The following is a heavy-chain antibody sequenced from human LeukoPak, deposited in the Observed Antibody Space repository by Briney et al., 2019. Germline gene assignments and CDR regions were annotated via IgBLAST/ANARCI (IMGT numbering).Heavy chain of an antibody. CDR3: AREASVDIVATIYYFDY. Sequence: ASVMVSCKASGYTSTSYGISWVRQAPGQGLEWMGWISTYNGNTKYAQKLQGRVTMTTDTSTSTAYMEMRSLRSDDTAVYYCAREASVDIVATIYYFDYWGQGTLVTVSS. J-gene: IGHJ4*02. CDR1: GYTSTSYG. CDR2: ISTYNGNT. D-gene: IGHD5-12*01. V-gene: IGHV1-18*01.